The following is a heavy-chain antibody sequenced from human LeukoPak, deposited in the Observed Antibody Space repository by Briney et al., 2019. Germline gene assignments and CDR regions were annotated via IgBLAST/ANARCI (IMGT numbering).Heavy chain of an antibody. Sequence: ASVKVSFKASGYTFISYGITWVRQAPGQGLEWMGWISGHNGNTNYAQKVQGRVTMTTDTLTSTAYMELRSLRSDDTAVYYCARDGITPDAFDIWGQGTMVTVSS. D-gene: IGHD3-10*01. CDR3: ARDGITPDAFDI. J-gene: IGHJ3*02. CDR1: GYTFISYG. V-gene: IGHV1-18*01. CDR2: ISGHNGNT.